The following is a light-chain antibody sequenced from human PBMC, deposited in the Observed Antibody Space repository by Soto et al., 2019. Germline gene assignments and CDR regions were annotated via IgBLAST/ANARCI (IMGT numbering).Light chain of an antibody. CDR3: SSYTNTSTLV. CDR1: SSDLGAYKY. J-gene: IGLJ1*01. V-gene: IGLV2-14*03. Sequence: QSALTQPASVSVSPGQSITSSCAGTSSDLGAYKYVSWYQQHPDKAPKLILYEVSRRPSGVSNRFSGSKSGNTASLTISGLLAEDEADYSCSSYTNTSTLVFGTGTKVTVL. CDR2: EVS.